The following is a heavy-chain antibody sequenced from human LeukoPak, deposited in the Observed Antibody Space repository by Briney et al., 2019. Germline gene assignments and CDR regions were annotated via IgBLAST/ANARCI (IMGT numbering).Heavy chain of an antibody. CDR1: GFTFSSYS. CDR3: AKRGVVIRVFLVGFHKEAYYFDS. J-gene: IGHJ4*02. Sequence: GGSLRLSCAASGFTFSSYSMNWVRQAPGKGLEWVAGLSGSGGGTNYADSVQGRFTISRDNPKNTPYLQMNSLRAEDTAVYFCAKRGVVIRVFLVGFHKEAYYFDSWGQGALVTVSS. V-gene: IGHV3-23*01. D-gene: IGHD3-10*01. CDR2: LSGSGGGT.